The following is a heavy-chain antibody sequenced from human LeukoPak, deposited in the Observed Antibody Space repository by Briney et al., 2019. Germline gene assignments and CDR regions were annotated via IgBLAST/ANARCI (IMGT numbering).Heavy chain of an antibody. D-gene: IGHD4-23*01. J-gene: IGHJ4*02. Sequence: GGSLRLSCAVSGFPLSDAWMNWVRQAPGKGLEWVANIKQDGSDKYYLTSVRGRFTISRDNAKNSLFLQMNSLRVEDTAVYYCARGGGHLDCWGQGTLVTVSS. CDR2: IKQDGSDK. CDR1: GFPLSDAW. CDR3: ARGGGHLDC. V-gene: IGHV3-7*03.